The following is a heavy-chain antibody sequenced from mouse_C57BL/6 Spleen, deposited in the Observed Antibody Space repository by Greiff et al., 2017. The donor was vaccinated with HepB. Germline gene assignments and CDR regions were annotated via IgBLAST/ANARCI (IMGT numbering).Heavy chain of an antibody. Sequence: QVQLQQSDAELVKPGASVKISCKVSGYTFTDHTIHWMKQRPEQGLEWIGYIYPRDGSTKYNEKFKGKATLTADKSSSTAYMQLNSLTSEDSAVYFCARGGERVYYDYAMDYWGQGTSVTVSS. CDR1: GYTFTDHT. CDR3: ARGGERVYYDYAMDY. J-gene: IGHJ4*01. V-gene: IGHV1-78*01. CDR2: IYPRDGST. D-gene: IGHD2-1*01.